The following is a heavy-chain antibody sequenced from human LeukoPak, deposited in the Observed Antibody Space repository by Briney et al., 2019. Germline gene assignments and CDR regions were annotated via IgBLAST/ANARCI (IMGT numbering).Heavy chain of an antibody. CDR1: GFTFSSYG. V-gene: IGHV3-33*06. D-gene: IGHD6-19*01. Sequence: PGGSLRLSCAASGFTFSSYGMHWVRQAPGKGLEWVAVIWYDGSNKYYADSVKGRFTISRDNSKNTLYLQMNSLRAEDTAVYYCAQTAHSSGSYYFDYWGQGTLVTVSS. CDR3: AQTAHSSGSYYFDY. CDR2: IWYDGSNK. J-gene: IGHJ4*02.